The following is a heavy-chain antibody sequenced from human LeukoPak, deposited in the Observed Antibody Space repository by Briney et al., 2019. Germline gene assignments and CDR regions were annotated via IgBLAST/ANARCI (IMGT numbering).Heavy chain of an antibody. J-gene: IGHJ5*02. V-gene: IGHV1-8*01. D-gene: IGHD3-3*01. CDR1: GYTFTGYD. Sequence: ASVKVSCKASGYTFTGYDINWVRQATGQGLEWMGWMNPNSGNTGYAQKFQGRVTMTRNTSISTAYMELSSLRSEDTAVYYCARPKTRITIFGVVIGSPWFDPWGQGTLVTVSS. CDR2: MNPNSGNT. CDR3: ARPKTRITIFGVVIGSPWFDP.